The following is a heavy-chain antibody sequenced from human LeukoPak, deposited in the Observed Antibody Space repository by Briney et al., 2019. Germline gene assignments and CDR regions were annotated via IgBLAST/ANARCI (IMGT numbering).Heavy chain of an antibody. D-gene: IGHD6-13*01. Sequence: SETLSLTCTVSGGSISSYYWSWIRQPPGKGLEWIGYIYYSGSTNCNPSLKSRVTISVDTPKNQFSLKLSSVTAADTAVYYCARTAAALAIPDYWGQGTLVTVSS. V-gene: IGHV4-59*01. CDR2: IYYSGST. CDR1: GGSISSYY. J-gene: IGHJ4*02. CDR3: ARTAAALAIPDY.